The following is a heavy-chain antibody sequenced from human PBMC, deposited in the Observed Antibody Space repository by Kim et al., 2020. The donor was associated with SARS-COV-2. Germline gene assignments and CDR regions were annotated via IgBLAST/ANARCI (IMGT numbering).Heavy chain of an antibody. V-gene: IGHV4-39*01. CDR2: IYYSGST. CDR1: GGSISSSSYY. CDR3: ARQYSDNYDILTGYYDGEYYFDY. Sequence: SETLSLTCTVSGGSISSSSYYWGWIRQPPGKGLEWIGSIYYSGSTYYNPSLKSRVTISVDTSKNQFSLKLSSVTAADTAVYYCARQYSDNYDILTGYYDGEYYFDYWGQGTLVTVSS. J-gene: IGHJ4*02. D-gene: IGHD3-9*01.